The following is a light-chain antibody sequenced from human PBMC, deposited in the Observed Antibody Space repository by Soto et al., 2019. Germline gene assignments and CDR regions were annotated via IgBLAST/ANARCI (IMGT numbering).Light chain of an antibody. CDR2: KAS. CDR1: QSISNW. CDR3: QQYHTFST. V-gene: IGKV1-5*03. Sequence: DIQMTQSPSTLSASVGDRVTITCRASQSISNWLAWYQQKPGKAPKLLISKASTLNSGVPSRFSGSGSGTQFPLTIRSLQTDHFAIYYCQQYHTFSTFGQGTKVHLK. J-gene: IGKJ1*01.